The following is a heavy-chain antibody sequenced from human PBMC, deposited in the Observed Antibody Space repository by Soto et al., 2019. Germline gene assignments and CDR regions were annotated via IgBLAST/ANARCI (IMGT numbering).Heavy chain of an antibody. D-gene: IGHD5-18*01. CDR1: GGSVGSGEYY. Sequence: QVQLQEPGPGLVKPSQTLSLACTVSGGSVGSGEYYYSWIRQPPGKGLEWLGYIYDSGITNYNPSLKGRVTMSLDRSNNQVSLKLSSVTAADTAVYFGARDVAHGYTENVWGQGTMVTVSS. V-gene: IGHV4-30-4*01. J-gene: IGHJ3*01. CDR3: ARDVAHGYTENV. CDR2: IYDSGIT.